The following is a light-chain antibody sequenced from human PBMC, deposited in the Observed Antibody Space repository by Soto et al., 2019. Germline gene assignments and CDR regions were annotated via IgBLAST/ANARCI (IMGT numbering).Light chain of an antibody. CDR3: QQYNNWLPGT. CDR1: QSVSSN. J-gene: IGKJ2*02. V-gene: IGKV3D-15*01. CDR2: GAS. Sequence: EIVMTQSPATLSVSLGERATLSCRASQSVSSNLAWYQQKPGQAPRLLIYGASTRATGIPARFSGSGSGTEFTLTISSLQSEDFAVYYCQQYNNWLPGTFGQGTKLEI.